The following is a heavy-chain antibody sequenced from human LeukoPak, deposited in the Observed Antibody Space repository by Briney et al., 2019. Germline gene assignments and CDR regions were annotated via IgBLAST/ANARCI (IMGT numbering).Heavy chain of an antibody. J-gene: IGHJ4*02. D-gene: IGHD3-10*01. CDR3: ARLPYYGSGSYYIDY. CDR1: GGSFSGYY. CDR2: INHGGST. V-gene: IGHV4-34*01. Sequence: SETLSLTCAVYGGSFSGYYWSWIRQPPGKGLEWIGEINHGGSTNYNPSLKSRVTISVDTSKNQFSLKLSSVTAADTAVYYCARLPYYGSGSYYIDYWGQGTLVTVSS.